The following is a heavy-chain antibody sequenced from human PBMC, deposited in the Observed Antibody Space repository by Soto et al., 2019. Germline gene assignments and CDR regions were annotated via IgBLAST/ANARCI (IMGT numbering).Heavy chain of an antibody. CDR2: INAGNGNT. D-gene: IGHD6-19*01. V-gene: IGHV1-3*01. CDR3: ARVYNLGMAVAENAFDI. CDR1: GYTFTSYA. Sequence: GASVKVSCKASGYTFTSYAMHWVRQAPGQRLEWMGWINAGNGNTKYSQKFQGRVTITRDTSASTAYMELSSLRSEDTAVYYCARVYNLGMAVAENAFDIWGQGTMVTVSS. J-gene: IGHJ3*02.